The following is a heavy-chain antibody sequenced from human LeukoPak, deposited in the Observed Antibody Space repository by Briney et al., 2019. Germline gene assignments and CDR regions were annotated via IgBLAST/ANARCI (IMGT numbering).Heavy chain of an antibody. V-gene: IGHV1-46*01. CDR1: GYTFTSYY. CDR2: INPSGGST. Sequence: ASVTVSCKASGYTFTSYYMHWVRQAPGQGLEWMGIINPSGGSTSYAQKFQGRVTMTRDTSTSTVYMELSSLRSEDTAVYYCAREKLGGSYYYGVDVWGQGTTVTVSS. J-gene: IGHJ6*02. CDR3: AREKLGGSYYYGVDV. D-gene: IGHD3-16*01.